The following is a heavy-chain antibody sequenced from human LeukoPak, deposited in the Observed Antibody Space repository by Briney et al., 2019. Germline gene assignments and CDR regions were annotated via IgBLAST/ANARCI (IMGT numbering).Heavy chain of an antibody. J-gene: IGHJ4*02. CDR1: GGSISSYY. Sequence: KPSETLSLTCTVSGGSISSYYWSWIRQPAGKGLEWIGRIYTSGSTNYNPSLKSRVTMSVDTSKNQFSLKLSSVTAADTAVYYCASSENFVRGVIIPVSLDYWGQGTLVTVSS. D-gene: IGHD3-10*01. V-gene: IGHV4-4*07. CDR2: IYTSGST. CDR3: ASSENFVRGVIIPVSLDY.